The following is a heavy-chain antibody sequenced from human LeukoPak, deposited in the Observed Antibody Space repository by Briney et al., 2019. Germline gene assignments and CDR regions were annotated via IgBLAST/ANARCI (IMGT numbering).Heavy chain of an antibody. J-gene: IGHJ6*03. D-gene: IGHD3-16*01. CDR1: GFTFSISA. CDR3: AGAWGYYYMDV. V-gene: IGHV3-23*01. Sequence: GGSLRLSCAASGFTFSISAMSWVRQAPGKGLEWVSGISDSGGSTFYADSVKGRFTISRDNAKNSLYLQMNSLRAEDTAVYYCAGAWGYYYMDVWGKGTTVTVSS. CDR2: ISDSGGST.